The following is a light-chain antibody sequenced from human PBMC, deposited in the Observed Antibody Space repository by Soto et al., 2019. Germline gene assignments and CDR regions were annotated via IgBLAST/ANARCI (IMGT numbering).Light chain of an antibody. CDR1: QRISSN. Sequence: EIVMTQSPDTLSVSPGERATLSCRASQRISSNLAWYQQKPGQAPRLLIYGASTRATGVPARFSGSGSETDFTLTISNLQSDDSSTYYFQQYNSLYTFGQGTKLDIK. J-gene: IGKJ2*01. CDR2: GAS. V-gene: IGKV3D-15*01. CDR3: QQYNSLYT.